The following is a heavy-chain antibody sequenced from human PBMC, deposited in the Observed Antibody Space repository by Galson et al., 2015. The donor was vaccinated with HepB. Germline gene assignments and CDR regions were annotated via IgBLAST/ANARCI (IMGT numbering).Heavy chain of an antibody. CDR2: INGDGSAK. V-gene: IGHV3-7*03. J-gene: IGHJ4*02. CDR3: ATEHWYSFDY. Sequence: SLRLSCAASGFTFSSQWMSWVRQAPGKGLEWVATINGDGSAKYYVDSVKGRFTISRDNAKNSLYLQMNNLRAEDTAVVYCATEHWYSFDYWGQGALVTVTS. CDR1: GFTFSSQW.